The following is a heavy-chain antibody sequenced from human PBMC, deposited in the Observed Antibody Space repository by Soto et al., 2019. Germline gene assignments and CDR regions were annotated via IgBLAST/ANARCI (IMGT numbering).Heavy chain of an antibody. V-gene: IGHV3-30-3*01. CDR1: GFTFSSYA. CDR3: AREGEVLDY. CDR2: ISYDGSNK. J-gene: IGHJ4*02. Sequence: GGSLRLSCAASGFTFSSYAMHWVRQAPGKGLEWVAIISYDGSNKYYTDSVKGRFTISRDNSKNTLYLQMNSLRAEDTAVYYCAREGEVLDYWGQGTLVTVSS. D-gene: IGHD2-2*01.